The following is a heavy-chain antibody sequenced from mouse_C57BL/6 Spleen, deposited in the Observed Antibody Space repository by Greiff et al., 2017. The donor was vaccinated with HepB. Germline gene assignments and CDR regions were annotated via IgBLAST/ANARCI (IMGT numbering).Heavy chain of an antibody. CDR3: TRWSTVVATDWYFDV. CDR1: GYTFTDYE. V-gene: IGHV1-15*01. D-gene: IGHD1-1*01. J-gene: IGHJ1*03. CDR2: IDPETGGT. Sequence: QVQLQQSGAELVRPGASVTLSCKASGYTFTDYEMHWVKQTPVHGLEWIGAIDPETGGTAYNQKFKGKAILTADKSSSTAYMELRSLTSEDSAVYYCTRWSTVVATDWYFDVWGTGTTVTVSS.